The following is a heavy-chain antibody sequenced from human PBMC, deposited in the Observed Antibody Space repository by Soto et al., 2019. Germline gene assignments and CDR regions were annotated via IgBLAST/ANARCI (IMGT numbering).Heavy chain of an antibody. CDR2: IYYSGST. CDR1: GGSISSYY. D-gene: IGHD6-6*01. Sequence: QVQLQESGPGLVKPSETLSLTCTVSGGSISSYYWSWIRQPPGKGLEWIVYIYYSGSTNYNPSLKRRVTISVDTTKNQFSLKLRSVTAADTAVYYCARASIAARYYYYGMDVWGQGTTVTVSS. CDR3: ARASIAARYYYYGMDV. V-gene: IGHV4-59*01. J-gene: IGHJ6*02.